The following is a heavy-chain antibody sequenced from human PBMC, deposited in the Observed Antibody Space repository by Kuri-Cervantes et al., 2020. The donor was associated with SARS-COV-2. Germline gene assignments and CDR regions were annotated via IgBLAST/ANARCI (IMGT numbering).Heavy chain of an antibody. J-gene: IGHJ4*02. CDR1: GFTFSDYY. CDR2: ISSSGSTI. CDR3: ARDLRLGKSLDY. Sequence: GESLKISCAASGFTFSDYYMSWIRQAPGKGLEWVSYISSSGSTIYYADSVKGRFTISRDNAKNSLSLQMSSLRAEDTAVYYCARDLRLGKSLDYWGQGTLVTVSS. D-gene: IGHD7-27*01. V-gene: IGHV3-11*04.